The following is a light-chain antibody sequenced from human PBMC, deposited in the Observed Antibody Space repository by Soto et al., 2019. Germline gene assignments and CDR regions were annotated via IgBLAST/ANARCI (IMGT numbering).Light chain of an antibody. Sequence: ERVLTQSPGPLYLSPGERDTLSCRASQSVSSTYLAWYQQKPGQAPRLLIYGASNRTTGIPYRFSGSESGTDFTLTISRLEPEDFAVYYCQQFASSLYTFGQGTKLEI. J-gene: IGKJ2*01. CDR2: GAS. CDR1: QSVSSTY. V-gene: IGKV3-20*01. CDR3: QQFASSLYT.